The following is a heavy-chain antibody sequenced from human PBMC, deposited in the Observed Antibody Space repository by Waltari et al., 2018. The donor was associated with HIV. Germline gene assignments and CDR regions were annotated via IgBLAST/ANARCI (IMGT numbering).Heavy chain of an antibody. J-gene: IGHJ6*03. CDR2: IYHSGGT. Sequence: QVQLQESGPGLVKPSETLSLTCAVSGYSISSGYYWGWIRQPPGKGLEWIGSIYHSGGTDDNLALKSRVTISVETSKNQFSLEVSFVTAADTAVYYCARESAGYLLRTYYYYYMDVWGKGTTVTVSS. V-gene: IGHV4-38-2*02. D-gene: IGHD1-26*01. CDR1: GYSISSGYY. CDR3: ARESAGYLLRTYYYYYMDV.